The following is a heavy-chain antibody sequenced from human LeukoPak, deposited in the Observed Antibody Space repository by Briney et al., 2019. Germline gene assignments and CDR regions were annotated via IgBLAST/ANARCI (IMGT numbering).Heavy chain of an antibody. CDR2: IYYSGST. J-gene: IGHJ1*01. CDR1: GGSISSYY. Sequence: PSETLSLTCTVSGGSISSYYWSWIRQPPGKGLEWIGYIYYSGSTNYNPSLKSRVTISVDTSKNQFSLKLSSVTAADTAVYYCARAYCGGDCYRIPPFFQHWGQGTLVTASS. V-gene: IGHV4-59*01. D-gene: IGHD2-21*02. CDR3: ARAYCGGDCYRIPPFFQH.